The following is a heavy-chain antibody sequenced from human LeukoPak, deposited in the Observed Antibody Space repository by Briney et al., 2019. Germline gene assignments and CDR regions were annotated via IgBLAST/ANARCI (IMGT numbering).Heavy chain of an antibody. CDR3: ANVYGDYGGAY. CDR1: GFTFSSYG. D-gene: IGHD4-17*01. CDR2: ISYDGSNK. J-gene: IGHJ4*02. Sequence: GRSLRLSCAASGFTFSSYGMHWVRQAPGKGLEWVAVISYDGSNKYYADSVKGRFTISRDNSKNTLYLQMNSLRAEDTAVYYCANVYGDYGGAYWGQETLVTVSS. V-gene: IGHV3-30*18.